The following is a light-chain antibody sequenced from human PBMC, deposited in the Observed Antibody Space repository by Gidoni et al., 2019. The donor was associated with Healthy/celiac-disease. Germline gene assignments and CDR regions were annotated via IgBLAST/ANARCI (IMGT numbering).Light chain of an antibody. Sequence: VLTQSPATLSLYPAERATLSCRASQSVSSYLAWSQQKPGQAPRLINYDASNRATGIPGRFSGSGSGTDCTITISMLEPEDLAVYYFQQSSNWPLTFGGGTKVEIK. CDR1: QSVSSY. V-gene: IGKV3-11*01. J-gene: IGKJ4*01. CDR2: DAS. CDR3: QQSSNWPLT.